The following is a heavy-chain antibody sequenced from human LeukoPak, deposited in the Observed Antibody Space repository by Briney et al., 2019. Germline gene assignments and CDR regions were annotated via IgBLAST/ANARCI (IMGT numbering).Heavy chain of an antibody. CDR1: GYTFTGYY. Sequence: ASVKVSCKASGYTFTGYYMRWVRQAPGQGLEWMGWINPNSGGTNYAQKFQGRVTMTRDTSISTAYMELSRLRSDDTAVYYCASYNWNYYDYYYGMDVRGQGTTVTVSS. D-gene: IGHD1-7*01. CDR2: INPNSGGT. CDR3: ASYNWNYYDYYYGMDV. J-gene: IGHJ6*02. V-gene: IGHV1-2*02.